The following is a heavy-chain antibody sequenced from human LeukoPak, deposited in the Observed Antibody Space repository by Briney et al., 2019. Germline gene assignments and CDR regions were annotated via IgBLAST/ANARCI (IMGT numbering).Heavy chain of an antibody. Sequence: KAGGSLRLSCAASGFTFSDYFMSWIRQAPGKGLEWVSYITSRGSTIYYADSVKGRFTISRDNAKNSLYLQMNSLRAEDTAVYYCAELGITMIGGVWGKGTTVTISS. J-gene: IGHJ6*04. V-gene: IGHV3-11*04. D-gene: IGHD3-10*02. CDR3: AELGITMIGGV. CDR2: ITSRGSTI. CDR1: GFTFSDYF.